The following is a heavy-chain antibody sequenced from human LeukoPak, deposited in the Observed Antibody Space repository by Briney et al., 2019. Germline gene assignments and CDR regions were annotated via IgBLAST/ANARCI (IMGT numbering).Heavy chain of an antibody. V-gene: IGHV3-21*01. D-gene: IGHD4-17*01. CDR1: GFTFSTYN. CDR2: ISSSSSYI. Sequence: GGSLRLSCAASGFTFSTYNMNWVRQAPGKGLEWVSSISSSSSYIYYADSVKGRFTISRDNAKNSLYLQMNSLRAEDTAVYYCASAYGDYLYFDYWGQGTLVTVSS. J-gene: IGHJ4*02. CDR3: ASAYGDYLYFDY.